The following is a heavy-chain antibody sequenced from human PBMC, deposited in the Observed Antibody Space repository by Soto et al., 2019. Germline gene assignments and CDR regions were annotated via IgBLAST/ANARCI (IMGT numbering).Heavy chain of an antibody. V-gene: IGHV1-69*06. J-gene: IGHJ6*02. CDR2: IIPIFGTA. CDR1: GCTFSSYA. Sequence: GASVKVSCKASGCTFSSYAINWVRQAPGQGLEWMGGIIPIFGTANNARRFQGRVTITADKSTSTAYMELSSLRSEDTAVYYCAKARVAYSSGRYYYYGMDVWGQGTTVTVSS. CDR3: AKARVAYSSGRYYYYGMDV. D-gene: IGHD6-19*01.